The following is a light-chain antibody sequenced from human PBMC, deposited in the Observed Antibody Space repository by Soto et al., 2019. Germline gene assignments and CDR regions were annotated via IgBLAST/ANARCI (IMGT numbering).Light chain of an antibody. V-gene: IGLV2-8*01. J-gene: IGLJ1*01. CDR3: KSYAGSNTYV. CDR2: EVV. Sequence: QSALTQPPSASGSPGQSVTISCTGTKSDIGVYDFVSWYQHHPGKAPRLIISEVVQRPSGVPDRFSGSKPGNTASLTVSGLQAADEADYFCKSYAGSNTYVFGSGTKVTVL. CDR1: KSDIGVYDF.